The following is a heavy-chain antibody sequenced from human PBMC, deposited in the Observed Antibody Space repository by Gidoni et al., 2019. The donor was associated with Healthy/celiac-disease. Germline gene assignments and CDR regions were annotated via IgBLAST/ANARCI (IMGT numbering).Heavy chain of an antibody. CDR1: GFTFDDYT. V-gene: IGHV3-43*01. Sequence: EVQLVESGGVVVQPGGSLRLSCAASGFTFDDYTMHWVRQAPGKGLEWVSLISWDGGSTYYADSVKGRFTISRDNSKNSLYLQMNSLRTEDTALYYCAKDIGGAYCGGDCYFPDYWGQGTLVTVSS. J-gene: IGHJ4*02. D-gene: IGHD2-21*01. CDR3: AKDIGGAYCGGDCYFPDY. CDR2: ISWDGGST.